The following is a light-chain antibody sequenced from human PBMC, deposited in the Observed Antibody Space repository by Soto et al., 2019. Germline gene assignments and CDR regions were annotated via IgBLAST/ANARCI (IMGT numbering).Light chain of an antibody. CDR3: QQANSFPIT. V-gene: IGKV3-15*01. Sequence: IVMTQSPATLSVSPGERATLSCRASQSVSSNLAWYQQKPGQAPRLLIYGASTRATGIPARFSGSGSGTDFTLTISSLQPEDFATYFCQQANSFPITFGQGTRLEIK. J-gene: IGKJ5*01. CDR2: GAS. CDR1: QSVSSN.